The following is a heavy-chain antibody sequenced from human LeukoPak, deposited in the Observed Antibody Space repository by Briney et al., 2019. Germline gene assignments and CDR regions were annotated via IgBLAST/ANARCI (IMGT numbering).Heavy chain of an antibody. CDR3: ARAQYYYDSSGYYPTLYGAFDI. CDR1: GFPFSSYS. CDR2: ISSSSSTI. V-gene: IGHV3-48*02. D-gene: IGHD3-22*01. J-gene: IGHJ3*02. Sequence: GGSLRLSCAASGFPFSSYSMNWVRQAPGKGLVWVSYISSSSSTIYYADSVKGRFTISRDNAKNSLYLQMNSLRDEDTAVYYCARAQYYYDSSGYYPTLYGAFDIWGQGTMVTVSS.